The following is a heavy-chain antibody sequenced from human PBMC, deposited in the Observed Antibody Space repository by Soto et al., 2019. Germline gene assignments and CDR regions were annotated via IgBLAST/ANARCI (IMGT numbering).Heavy chain of an antibody. Sequence: QVQLVQSGAEVKKPGSSVKVSCKASGGTFSSYAISWVRQAPGQGLEWMGGIIPIFGTANYAQKFQGRVTITADESTSTAYMELSSLRSEDTAVYYCARVLPGYCSGGSCYGPYYFDYWGQGTLVTVSS. J-gene: IGHJ4*02. CDR2: IIPIFGTA. D-gene: IGHD2-15*01. V-gene: IGHV1-69*01. CDR3: ARVLPGYCSGGSCYGPYYFDY. CDR1: GGTFSSYA.